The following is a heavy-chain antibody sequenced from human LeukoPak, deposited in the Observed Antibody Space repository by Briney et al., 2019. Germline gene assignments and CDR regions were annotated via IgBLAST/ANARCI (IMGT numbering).Heavy chain of an antibody. D-gene: IGHD3-16*01. CDR3: AGGLAMGDFDY. CDR1: GGSFSGYY. J-gene: IGHJ4*02. CDR2: INHSGST. V-gene: IGHV4-34*01. Sequence: KSSETLSLTCAVYGGSFSGYYWPWIRQPPGKGLEWMGEINHSGSTNYNPSLKSRVTISVNTSKNQFSLKLSYVTAADTAVYYCAGGLAMGDFDYWGQGTLVTVSS.